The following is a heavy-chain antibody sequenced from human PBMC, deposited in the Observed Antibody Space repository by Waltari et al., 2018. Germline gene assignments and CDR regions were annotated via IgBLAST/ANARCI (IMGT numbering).Heavy chain of an antibody. CDR3: AKDCWRLTN. D-gene: IGHD3-3*01. V-gene: IGHV3-23*01. CDR1: GFTFSSRA. CDR2: IGDRGAAT. J-gene: IGHJ4*02. Sequence: EVQLLESGGGLVQPGGSLRLSCAASGFTFSSRAMSWVRQAPGKGLEWVSSIGDRGAATYYADSVKGRFTISRDNSQNTLYLQMNTLRAEDTAVYYCAKDCWRLTNWGQGTLVTVSS.